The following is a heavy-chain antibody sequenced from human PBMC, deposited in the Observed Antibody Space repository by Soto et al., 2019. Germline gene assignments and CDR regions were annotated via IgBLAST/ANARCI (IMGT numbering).Heavy chain of an antibody. D-gene: IGHD3-16*01. CDR3: VMVDNYVTPTPQDV. V-gene: IGHV1-18*01. Sequence: QVQLVQSGDEVKKPGASVKVSCKASGYIFVNYGIAWVRQAPGQGLEWMGWISPYTGNTHSATKIQSRLTMTTDTSTSTAYMDLGSLTSDDTAVYYCVMVDNYVTPTPQDVWGQGTPVTVSS. J-gene: IGHJ6*02. CDR1: GYIFVNYG. CDR2: ISPYTGNT.